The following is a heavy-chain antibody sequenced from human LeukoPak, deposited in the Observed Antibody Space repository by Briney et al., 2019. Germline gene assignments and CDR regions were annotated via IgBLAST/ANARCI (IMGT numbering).Heavy chain of an antibody. CDR2: IYYSGST. J-gene: IGHJ4*02. Sequence: SETLSLTCTVSGGSISSYYWSWIRQPPGKGLEWIGYIYYSGSTNYNPSLKSRVTISVDMSKNQFSLKLSSVAAADAAVYYCARGSGWYFLWGQGTLVTVSS. D-gene: IGHD6-19*01. V-gene: IGHV4-59*08. CDR3: ARGSGWYFL. CDR1: GGSISSYY.